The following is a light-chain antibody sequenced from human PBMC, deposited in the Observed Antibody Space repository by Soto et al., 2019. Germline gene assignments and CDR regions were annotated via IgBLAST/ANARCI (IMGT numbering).Light chain of an antibody. V-gene: IGLV2-14*01. J-gene: IGLJ2*01. CDR3: SSYTSASNLV. CDR2: DVS. Sequence: QSALTQPASVSGSPGQSITISCTGTSSDVGGYNYVSWYQQHPGKAPKFMIYDVSNRPSGVSNRFSGSKSGNTASLTISGLKAEDEADYYCSSYTSASNLVFGGVVKLTVL. CDR1: SSDVGGYNY.